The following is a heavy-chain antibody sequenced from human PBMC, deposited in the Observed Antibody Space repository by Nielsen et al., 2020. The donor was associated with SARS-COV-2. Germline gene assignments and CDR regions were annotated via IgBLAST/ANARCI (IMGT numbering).Heavy chain of an antibody. CDR2: IYSGGST. V-gene: IGHV3-53*05. CDR3: AKDRSLYYYDSSGFDY. D-gene: IGHD3-22*01. CDR1: GFTVSSNY. J-gene: IGHJ4*02. Sequence: GESLKISCAASGFTVSSNYMSWVRQAPGKGLEWVSVIYSGGSTYYADSVKGRFTISRDNSKNTLYLQMNSLRAEDTAVYYCAKDRSLYYYDSSGFDYWGQGTLVTVSS.